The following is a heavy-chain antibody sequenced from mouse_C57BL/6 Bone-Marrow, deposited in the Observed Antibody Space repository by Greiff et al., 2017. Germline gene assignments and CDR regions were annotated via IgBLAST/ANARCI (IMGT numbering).Heavy chain of an antibody. CDR2: IYPRSGNT. CDR1: GYTFTSYG. CDR3: ARILYGNYLAWFAY. D-gene: IGHD2-1*01. V-gene: IGHV1-81*01. Sequence: QVQLQQSGAELARPGASVKLSCKASGYTFTSYGISWVKQRTGQGLEWIGEIYPRSGNTYYNEKFKGKATLTADKSSSTAYRELRSLTAEDSAVYFCARILYGNYLAWFAYWGQGTLVTVSA. J-gene: IGHJ3*01.